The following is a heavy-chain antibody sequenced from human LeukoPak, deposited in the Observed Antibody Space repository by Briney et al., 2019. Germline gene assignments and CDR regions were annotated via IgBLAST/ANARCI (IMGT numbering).Heavy chain of an antibody. J-gene: IGHJ4*02. CDR1: GGSISNYY. CDR3: ARDRSEFDY. CDR2: IYYSGSI. V-gene: IGHV4-59*01. Sequence: SETLSLTCTVSGGSISNYYWSWIRQPPGKGLEWIGYIYYSGSIDYNPSLKSRVTISVDTSTNQFSLRLISVTAADTAVYYCARDRSEFDYWGQGPMVTVSS. D-gene: IGHD1-14*01.